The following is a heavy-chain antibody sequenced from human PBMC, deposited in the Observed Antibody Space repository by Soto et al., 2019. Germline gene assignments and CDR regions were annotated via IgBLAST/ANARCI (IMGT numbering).Heavy chain of an antibody. V-gene: IGHV1-46*01. Sequence: GASVKVSCKASGYTFTNYYMDWVRQAPGQGLEWMGIINPSGGSTSYAQKFQGRVTMTRDTSTSTVYMELSSVRSEDTAVYYCARDWVVGATAETLYYYNGMDVWGQGTTVTVSS. D-gene: IGHD1-26*01. CDR2: INPSGGST. J-gene: IGHJ6*02. CDR1: GYTFTNYY. CDR3: ARDWVVGATAETLYYYNGMDV.